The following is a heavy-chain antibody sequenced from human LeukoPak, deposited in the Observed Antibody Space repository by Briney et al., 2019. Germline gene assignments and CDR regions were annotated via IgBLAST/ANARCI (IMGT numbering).Heavy chain of an antibody. V-gene: IGHV4-59*08. CDR1: GGSISSYY. D-gene: IGHD1-7*01. CDR3: ARGPTTRWSDP. J-gene: IGHJ5*02. Sequence: SETLSLTCTVSGGSISSYYWSWIRQPPGKGLEWIGYIYYSGSTNYNPSLKSRVTISVDTSKNQFSLKLSSVTAADTAVYYCARGPTTRWSDPWGQGTLVTVSS. CDR2: IYYSGST.